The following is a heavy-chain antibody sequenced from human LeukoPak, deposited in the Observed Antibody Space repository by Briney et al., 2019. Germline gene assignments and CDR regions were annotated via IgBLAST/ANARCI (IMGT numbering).Heavy chain of an antibody. J-gene: IGHJ5*02. Sequence: GASVKVSCKASGYGFADYYMHWVRQAPGQGLEWMGWIKPNSGGTRSAQKFQGRVTMTGDTSISTAYMELSSLRYDDTAVYYCATNILVRDIINWFDPWGQGTLVTVSS. CDR3: ATNILVRDIINWFDP. CDR2: IKPNSGGT. D-gene: IGHD3-10*01. V-gene: IGHV1-2*02. CDR1: GYGFADYY.